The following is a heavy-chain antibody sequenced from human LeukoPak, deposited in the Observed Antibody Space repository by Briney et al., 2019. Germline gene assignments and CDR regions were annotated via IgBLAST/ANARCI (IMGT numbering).Heavy chain of an antibody. CDR1: GFTVSSNY. D-gene: IGHD3-10*01. V-gene: IGHV3-66*01. J-gene: IGHJ3*02. Sequence: PGGSLRLSCAASGFTVSSNYMSWIRQAPGKGLEWVSVIYRSGSTHYADSVKDRFIISRDNSKNTLYLQMNSLRAEDTAVYYCARGAENYGLTFDIWGQGTMVTVSS. CDR2: IYRSGST. CDR3: ARGAENYGLTFDI.